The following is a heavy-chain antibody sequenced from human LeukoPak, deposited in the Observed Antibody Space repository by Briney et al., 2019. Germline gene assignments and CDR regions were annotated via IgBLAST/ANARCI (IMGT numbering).Heavy chain of an antibody. D-gene: IGHD2-2*02. J-gene: IGHJ4*02. Sequence: PGGSLRLSCAASGFTFSSYAMSWVRQAPGKGLEWVSAISGSGGSTYYADSVKGRFTISRDNSKNTLYLQMNSLRAEDTALYYCAKAFGGVPAAISFDYWGQGTLVTVSS. V-gene: IGHV3-23*01. CDR3: AKAFGGVPAAISFDY. CDR1: GFTFSSYA. CDR2: ISGSGGST.